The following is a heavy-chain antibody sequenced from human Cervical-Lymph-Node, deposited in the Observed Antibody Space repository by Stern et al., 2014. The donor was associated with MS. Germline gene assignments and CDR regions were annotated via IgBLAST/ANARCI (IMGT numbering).Heavy chain of an antibody. CDR3: ARGLLPGDFDY. J-gene: IGHJ4*02. CDR1: GGSISSGSYY. CDR2: IYTRGST. D-gene: IGHD2-21*02. Sequence: QVQLQESGPGLVKPSQTLSLTCTVSGGSISSGSYYWSWIRQPAGKGLEWIGRIYTRGSTNYNPSLKSRVTISVDTSKNQFSLKLSSVTAADTAVYYCARGLLPGDFDYWGQGTLVTVSS. V-gene: IGHV4-61*02.